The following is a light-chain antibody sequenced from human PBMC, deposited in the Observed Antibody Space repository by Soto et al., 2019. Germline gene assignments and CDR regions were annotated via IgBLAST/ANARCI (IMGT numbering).Light chain of an antibody. CDR1: SIVVGGYSY. J-gene: IGLJ2*01. CDR2: DVS. V-gene: IGLV2-14*01. Sequence: QSVLTQPASVSGSPGQSITISCTGTSIVVGGYSYVSWYQQHPGKAPKLMIYDVSNRPSGVSNRFSGSKSGNTASLTISGLQAEDEADYYCSSYTSSSTLVFGGGTKVTVL. CDR3: SSYTSSSTLV.